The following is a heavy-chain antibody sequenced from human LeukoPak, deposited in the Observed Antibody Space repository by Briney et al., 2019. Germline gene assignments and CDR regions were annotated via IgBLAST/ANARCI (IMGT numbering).Heavy chain of an antibody. CDR3: ARLNTAMERGLGYYYYYMDV. Sequence: ASVKVSCKASGGTFSSYAISWVRQAPGQGLEWMGGIIPIFGTANYAQKFQGRVTITADESTSAAFMELSSLRSEDTAVYYCARLNTAMERGLGYYYYYMDVWGKGTTVTISS. CDR1: GGTFSSYA. D-gene: IGHD5-18*01. V-gene: IGHV1-69*13. J-gene: IGHJ6*03. CDR2: IIPIFGTA.